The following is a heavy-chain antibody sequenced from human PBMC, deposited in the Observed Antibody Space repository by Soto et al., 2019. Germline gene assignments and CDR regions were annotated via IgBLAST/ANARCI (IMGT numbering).Heavy chain of an antibody. CDR3: AHAPIRFLEWPKRGYNWFDP. CDR1: GFSLSTSGVG. Sequence: GSGPTLVNPTPTLTLTCTFSGFSLSTSGVGVGWIRQPPGKALEWLALIYWDDDKRYSPSLKSRLTITKDTSKNQVVLTLTNMDPVDTATYYCAHAPIRFLEWPKRGYNWFDPWGQGTLVTVSS. CDR2: IYWDDDK. D-gene: IGHD3-3*01. V-gene: IGHV2-5*02. J-gene: IGHJ5*02.